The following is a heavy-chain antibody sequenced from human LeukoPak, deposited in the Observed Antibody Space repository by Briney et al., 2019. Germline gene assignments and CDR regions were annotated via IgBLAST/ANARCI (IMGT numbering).Heavy chain of an antibody. V-gene: IGHV4-34*01. CDR2: IYHSGST. Sequence: SETLPLTCAVYGGSFSGYYWSWIRQPPGKGLEWIGYIYHSGSTYYNPSLKSRVTISVDRSKNQFSLKLSSVTAADTAVYYCASSSGYLTDAFDIWGQGTMVTVSS. D-gene: IGHD3-22*01. CDR1: GGSFSGYY. CDR3: ASSSGYLTDAFDI. J-gene: IGHJ3*02.